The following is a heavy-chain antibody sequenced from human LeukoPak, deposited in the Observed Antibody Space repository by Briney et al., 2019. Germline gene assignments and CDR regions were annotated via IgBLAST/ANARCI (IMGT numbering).Heavy chain of an antibody. CDR1: GYSISSGYY. Sequence: SETLSLTCTVSGYSISSGYYWGWIRQPPGKGLEWIGSIYHSGSTYYNPSLKSRVTISVDTSKNQFSLKLSSVTAADTAVYYCARFIMAADYWGQGALVTVSS. J-gene: IGHJ4*02. CDR2: IYHSGST. D-gene: IGHD3-10*01. V-gene: IGHV4-38-2*02. CDR3: ARFIMAADY.